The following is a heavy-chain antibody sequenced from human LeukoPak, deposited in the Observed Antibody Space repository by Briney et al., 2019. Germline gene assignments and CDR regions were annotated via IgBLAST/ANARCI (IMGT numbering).Heavy chain of an antibody. Sequence: GGSLRLSRAASGFTFSSYAMHWVRQAPGKGLEWVAVISYDGSNKYYADSVKGRFTISRDNSKNTLYLQMNSLRAEDTAVYYWATKSPIAEYWGQGTLV. CDR2: ISYDGSNK. V-gene: IGHV3-30-3*01. CDR1: GFTFSSYA. CDR3: ATKSPIAEY. D-gene: IGHD2-21*01. J-gene: IGHJ4*02.